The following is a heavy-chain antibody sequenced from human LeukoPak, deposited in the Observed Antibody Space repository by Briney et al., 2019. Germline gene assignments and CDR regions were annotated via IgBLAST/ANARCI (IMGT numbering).Heavy chain of an antibody. J-gene: IGHJ4*02. CDR3: ATTAYGSGSYSLDY. D-gene: IGHD3-10*01. Sequence: ASVKVSCKASGYTFTSYGISWVRQAPGQGLEWMGWISAYNGNTNYAQKLQGRVTMTTDTSTSTAYMELRSLRSDDTAVYYCATTAYGSGSYSLDYWGQGTLVTVSS. CDR1: GYTFTSYG. V-gene: IGHV1-18*01. CDR2: ISAYNGNT.